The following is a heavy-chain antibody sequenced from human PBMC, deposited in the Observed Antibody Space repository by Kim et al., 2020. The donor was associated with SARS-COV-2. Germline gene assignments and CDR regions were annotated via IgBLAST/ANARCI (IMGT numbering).Heavy chain of an antibody. CDR2: INPSGGST. D-gene: IGHD3-10*01. Sequence: ASVKVSCKASGYTFTSYYMHWVRQAPGQGLEWMGIINPSGGSTSYAQKFQGRVTMTRDTSTSTVYMELSSLRSEDTAVYYCARLSVSGSYYSDAFDIWGQGTMVTVSS. J-gene: IGHJ3*02. CDR1: GYTFTSYY. CDR3: ARLSVSGSYYSDAFDI. V-gene: IGHV1-46*01.